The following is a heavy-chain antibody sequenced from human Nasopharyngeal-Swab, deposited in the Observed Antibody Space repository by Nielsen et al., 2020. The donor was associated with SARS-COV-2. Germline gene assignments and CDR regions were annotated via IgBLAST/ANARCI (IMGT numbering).Heavy chain of an antibody. CDR1: GFTFSSYG. D-gene: IGHD4-23*01. Sequence: GESLKISCAASGFTFSSYGMHWVRQAPGKGLERVAVIWYDGSNKYYADSVKGRFTISRDNSKNTLYLQMNSLRAEDAAVYYCGEKLGGNSGVWDFWGQGTLVTVSS. V-gene: IGHV3-33*01. CDR3: GEKLGGNSGVWDF. CDR2: IWYDGSNK. J-gene: IGHJ4*02.